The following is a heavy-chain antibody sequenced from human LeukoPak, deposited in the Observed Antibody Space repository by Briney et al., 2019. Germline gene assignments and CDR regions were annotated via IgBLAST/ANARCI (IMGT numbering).Heavy chain of an antibody. CDR2: INPRDGST. V-gene: IGHV1-46*01. J-gene: IGHJ6*02. CDR1: GYTFTNSY. D-gene: IGHD6-13*01. CDR3: ARDLAAPAGGDYGYYYYGMDV. Sequence: GASVKVSCKASGYTFTNSYIHWVRQAPGQGLEWMGIINPRDGSTNYAQKFQGRVTMTTDTSTSTVNMELSSLRSEDTAVYYCARDLAAPAGGDYGYYYYGMDVWGQGTTVTVFS.